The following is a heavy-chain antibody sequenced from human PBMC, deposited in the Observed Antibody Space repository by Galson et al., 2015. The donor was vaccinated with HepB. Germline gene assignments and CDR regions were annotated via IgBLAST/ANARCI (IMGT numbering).Heavy chain of an antibody. Sequence: SLRLSCAASGFTFSSYAMSWVRQAPGKGLEWVSAISGSGGSTYYADSVKGRFTISRDNSKNTLYLQMNSLRAEDTAVYYCAKDPHRFGYSSSWGLGPVDYWGQGTLVTVSS. CDR1: GFTFSSYA. CDR2: ISGSGGST. V-gene: IGHV3-23*01. D-gene: IGHD6-13*01. CDR3: AKDPHRFGYSSSWGLGPVDY. J-gene: IGHJ4*02.